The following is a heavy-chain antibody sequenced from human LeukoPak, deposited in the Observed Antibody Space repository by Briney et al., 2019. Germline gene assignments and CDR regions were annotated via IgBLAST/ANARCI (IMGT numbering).Heavy chain of an antibody. CDR1: GGSFSGYY. J-gene: IGHJ3*02. D-gene: IGHD5-12*01. Sequence: PSETLSLTCAVYGGSFSGYYWSWIRQPPGKGLEWIGEINHSGSTNYNPSLKSRVTISVDTSKNQFSLKLSSVTAADTAVYYCARGARGGYSGYGLLGKAFGAFDIWGQGTMVTVSS. V-gene: IGHV4-34*01. CDR2: INHSGST. CDR3: ARGARGGYSGYGLLGKAFGAFDI.